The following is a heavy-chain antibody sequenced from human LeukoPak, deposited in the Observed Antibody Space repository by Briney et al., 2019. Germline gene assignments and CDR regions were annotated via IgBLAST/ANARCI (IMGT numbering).Heavy chain of an antibody. V-gene: IGHV3-7*04. Sequence: GGSLRLSCAASGLTFTTYWMSWVRQAPGKGLEWVANIKQDGSEKYYMDSVKGRFTISRDNAKNSLYLQMSSLRAEDTAVYYCARVAAAVPDQWGQGTLVTVSS. CDR1: GLTFTTYW. CDR3: ARVAAAVPDQ. D-gene: IGHD6-13*01. CDR2: IKQDGSEK. J-gene: IGHJ5*02.